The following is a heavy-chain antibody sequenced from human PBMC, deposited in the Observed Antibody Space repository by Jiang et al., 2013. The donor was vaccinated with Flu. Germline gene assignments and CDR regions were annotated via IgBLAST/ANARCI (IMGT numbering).Heavy chain of an antibody. CDR2: ISSSGSTI. Sequence: ISSSGSTIYYADSVKGRFTISRDNAKNSLYLQMNSLRAEDTAVYYCASGPDYDSSGYLDYWGQGTLVTVSS. D-gene: IGHD3-22*01. J-gene: IGHJ4*02. V-gene: IGHV3-11*01. CDR3: ASGPDYDSSGYLDY.